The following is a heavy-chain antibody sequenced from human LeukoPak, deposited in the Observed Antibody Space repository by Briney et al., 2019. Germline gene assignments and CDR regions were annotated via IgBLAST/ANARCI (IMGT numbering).Heavy chain of an antibody. CDR2: ISGSGGST. D-gene: IGHD3-10*01. J-gene: IGHJ4*02. V-gene: IGHV3-23*01. CDR1: GFTFSSYA. Sequence: GGSLRLSCAASGFTFSSYAMSWVRQAPGKGLEWVSAISGSGGSTYYADSVKGRFTISRDNSKNTLYLQMNSLRAEDTAVYYCASTPRYYYGSGSYFDYWGQGTLVTVSS. CDR3: ASTPRYYYGSGSYFDY.